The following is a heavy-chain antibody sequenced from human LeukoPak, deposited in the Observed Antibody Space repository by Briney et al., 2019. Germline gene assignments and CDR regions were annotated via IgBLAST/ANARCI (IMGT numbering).Heavy chain of an antibody. J-gene: IGHJ4*02. Sequence: GGTLRLSCVASGFTFSNYDMHWVRQAPGRGLEWVAIIWYDGSRQYYADPVKGRFTVSRDDSKNTAHLQMNSLRVEDTALYYCVYDRDIKAHLDFRGQGTLVTVSS. D-gene: IGHD3-9*01. CDR1: GFTFSNYD. CDR2: IWYDGSRQ. V-gene: IGHV3-30*02. CDR3: VYDRDIKAHLDF.